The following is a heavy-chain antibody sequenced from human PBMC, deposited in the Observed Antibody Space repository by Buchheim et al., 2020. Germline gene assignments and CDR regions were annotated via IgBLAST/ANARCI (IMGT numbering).Heavy chain of an antibody. CDR3: ARHFGGYYSHFAY. V-gene: IGHV3-11*01. CDR1: GFTLSDDY. CDR2: ISSSGNTK. J-gene: IGHJ4*02. D-gene: IGHD3-22*01. Sequence: QVQLVESGGDLVRPGGSLRLSCAASGFTLSDDYMSWIRQAPGEGLEWVAYISSSGNTKYYADSVKGRFTISRDNAKNSLYLQMDSLRAEDTAVYFCARHFGGYYSHFAYWGQGTL.